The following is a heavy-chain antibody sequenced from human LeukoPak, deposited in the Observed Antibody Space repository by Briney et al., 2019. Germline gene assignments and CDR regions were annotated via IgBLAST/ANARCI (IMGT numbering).Heavy chain of an antibody. Sequence: GGSLRLSCAASGFTVSSNYMSWVRQAPGKGLEWVSVIYSGGSTYYADSVKGRFTISRDNAKNSLYLQMNSLRDEDTAVYYCARDGDSSGYYAAFDIWGQGTMVTVSS. D-gene: IGHD3-22*01. CDR2: IYSGGST. CDR1: GFTVSSNY. J-gene: IGHJ3*02. V-gene: IGHV3-66*01. CDR3: ARDGDSSGYYAAFDI.